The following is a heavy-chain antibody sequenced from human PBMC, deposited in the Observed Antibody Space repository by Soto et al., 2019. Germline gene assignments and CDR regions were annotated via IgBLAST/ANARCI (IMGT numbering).Heavy chain of an antibody. J-gene: IGHJ4*02. Sequence: QVQLVESGGGVVQPGRSLRLSCAASGFTFINYAMHWVRQAPGKGLEWVAGISYDGRNTYYADSARGRFTISRDDSRNSLYLQMNTLRAEDTAVYYCARSYGDYVRFASWGQGTLVTVSS. CDR3: ARSYGDYVRFAS. CDR1: GFTFINYA. D-gene: IGHD4-17*01. V-gene: IGHV3-30*04. CDR2: ISYDGRNT.